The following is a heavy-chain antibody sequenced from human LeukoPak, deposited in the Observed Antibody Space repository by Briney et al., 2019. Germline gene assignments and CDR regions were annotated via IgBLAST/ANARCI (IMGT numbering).Heavy chain of an antibody. D-gene: IGHD4/OR15-4a*01. Sequence: SETLSLTCAVSGGSISSGGYSWSWIPQPPGQGLEWIGYIYHSGSTHYNPSLTSRVTISVDRSKNQFSLKLSSVTAADTAVYYCASRTTVLQGPIPHAFDIWGQGTMVTVSS. V-gene: IGHV4-30-2*01. CDR1: GGSISSGGYS. CDR3: ASRTTVLQGPIPHAFDI. J-gene: IGHJ3*02. CDR2: IYHSGST.